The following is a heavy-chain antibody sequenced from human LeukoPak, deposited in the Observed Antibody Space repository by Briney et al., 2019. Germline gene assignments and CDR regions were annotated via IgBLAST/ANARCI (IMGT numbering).Heavy chain of an antibody. V-gene: IGHV3-23*01. D-gene: IGHD3-22*01. Sequence: GGSLRLSCAASGFTFSSYGMSWVRQAPGKGLEWVSAISGSGGSTYYADSVKGRFTISRDNSKNTLYLQMNSLRAEDTAVYYCARAKNNMIVVVNYMDVWGKGTTVTVSS. CDR2: ISGSGGST. CDR3: ARAKNNMIVVVNYMDV. J-gene: IGHJ6*03. CDR1: GFTFSSYG.